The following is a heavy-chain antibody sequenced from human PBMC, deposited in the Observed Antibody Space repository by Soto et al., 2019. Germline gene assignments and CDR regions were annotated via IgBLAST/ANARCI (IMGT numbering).Heavy chain of an antibody. Sequence: EVQLLESGGGLVQPGGSLRLSCAASGFTFSSYAMSWVRQAPGKGLEWVSAISGSGGSTYYADSVKGRFTNSRDNSKNTLYLQMNSLRAEDTAVYYCAKDPSAGYSSSWYEVDYWGQGTLVTVSS. V-gene: IGHV3-23*01. D-gene: IGHD6-13*01. CDR1: GFTFSSYA. CDR2: ISGSGGST. CDR3: AKDPSAGYSSSWYEVDY. J-gene: IGHJ4*02.